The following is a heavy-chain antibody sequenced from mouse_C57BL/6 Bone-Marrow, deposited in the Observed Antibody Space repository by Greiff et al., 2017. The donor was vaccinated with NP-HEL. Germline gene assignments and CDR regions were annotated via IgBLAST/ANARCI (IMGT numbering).Heavy chain of an antibody. CDR1: GYTFTDYY. J-gene: IGHJ3*01. CDR2: IFPGSGGT. CDR3: ARSRFLAY. Sequence: QVQLKQSGPELVKPGASVKISCKASGYTFTDYYINWVKQRPGQGLEWIGWIFPGSGGTYYNEKFKGKATLTADKSSSTAYMLLSILTSEDSAVYFCARSRFLAYWGQGTLVTVSA. V-gene: IGHV1-75*01.